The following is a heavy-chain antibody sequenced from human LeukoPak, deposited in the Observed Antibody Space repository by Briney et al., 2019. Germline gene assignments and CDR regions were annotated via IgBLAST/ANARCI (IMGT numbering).Heavy chain of an antibody. D-gene: IGHD1-1*01. V-gene: IGHV1-18*01. CDR2: ISPYNGNI. CDR3: ARRISLTTPPYFYYDMDV. J-gene: IGHJ6*02. Sequence: ASVKVSCKTSGYTFSNYDITWVRQAPAQGLEWMGWISPYNGNINYAQNIQGRVTMSTDTSTSTAYMELRSLRFEDTAVYYCARRISLTTPPYFYYDMDVWGQGTTVIVSS. CDR1: GYTFSNYD.